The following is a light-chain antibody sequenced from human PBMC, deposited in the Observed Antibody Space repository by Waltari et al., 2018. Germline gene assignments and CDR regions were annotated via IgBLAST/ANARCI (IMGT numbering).Light chain of an antibody. CDR2: RDN. V-gene: IGLV1-40*01. Sequence: QSVLTQPPSVSGAPEQSVTISCTGSSSNIEAGYDVHWYQQIPGSAPKVLIYRDNNRPSGVPVRISGSKSGTSASLSVTGLHVDDEADYFCQSYDRDLNAVLFGGGTKLTVL. J-gene: IGLJ2*01. CDR3: QSYDRDLNAVL. CDR1: SSNIEAGYD.